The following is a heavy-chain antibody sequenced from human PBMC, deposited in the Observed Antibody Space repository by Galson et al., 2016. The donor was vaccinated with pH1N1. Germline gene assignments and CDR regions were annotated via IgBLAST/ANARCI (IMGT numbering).Heavy chain of an antibody. V-gene: IGHV3-23*01. CDR1: GFTFNSFA. CDR3: AKDASSQVHNSGSFDY. J-gene: IGHJ4*02. D-gene: IGHD3-10*01. Sequence: SLRLSCAASGFTFNSFAMSWVRQAPGKRLEWVSSISATGGSSYYTDSVKGRFTSSRHSSTKTVYLQMNSLRPDDTAVYYCAKDASSQVHNSGSFDYWGQGILVTVSS. CDR2: ISATGGSS.